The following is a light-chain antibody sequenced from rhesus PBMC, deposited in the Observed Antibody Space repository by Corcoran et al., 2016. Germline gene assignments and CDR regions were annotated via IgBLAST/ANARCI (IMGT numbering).Light chain of an antibody. CDR3: YQHSSGLT. CDR2: VAS. Sequence: QVILTQSPATLSSSPGERATLSCRASQSGSSYLAWYQQKPGQAPRLLINVASSRAPGIPDRFSGSGSGTDFTLPISSLEPEDVGVYHCYQHSSGLTFGGGTKVEIK. J-gene: IGKJ4*01. CDR1: QSGSSY. V-gene: IGKV3-10*01.